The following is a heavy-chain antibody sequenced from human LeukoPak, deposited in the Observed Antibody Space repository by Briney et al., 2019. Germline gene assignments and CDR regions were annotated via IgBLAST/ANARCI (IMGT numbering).Heavy chain of an antibody. Sequence: ASVKVSCKASGYTFTSYGISWGRQAPGQGLEWMGWISAYNGNTNYAQKPQGRVTMTTDTSTSTDYMELRCLRSDDTAVYYCARESLGYCTNGVCYGDYWGQGTLVTVSS. J-gene: IGHJ4*02. CDR3: ARESLGYCTNGVCYGDY. CDR2: ISAYNGNT. D-gene: IGHD2-8*01. V-gene: IGHV1-18*01. CDR1: GYTFTSYG.